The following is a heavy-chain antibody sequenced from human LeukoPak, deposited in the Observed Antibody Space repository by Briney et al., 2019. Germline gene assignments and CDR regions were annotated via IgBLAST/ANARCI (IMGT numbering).Heavy chain of an antibody. J-gene: IGHJ5*02. Sequence: SETLSLTCTVSGGSISSYYWSWTRQPPGKGLEWIGYMYYSGSTNYNPSLKSRVTISVDTSKNQFSLKLGSVTAADTAVYYCARYNYDFWSGYSKWFDPWGQGTLVTVSS. CDR1: GGSISSYY. V-gene: IGHV4-59*01. D-gene: IGHD3-3*01. CDR2: MYYSGST. CDR3: ARYNYDFWSGYSKWFDP.